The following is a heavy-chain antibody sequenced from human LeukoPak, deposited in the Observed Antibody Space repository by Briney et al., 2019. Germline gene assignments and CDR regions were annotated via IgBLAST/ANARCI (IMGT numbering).Heavy chain of an antibody. Sequence: SETLSLTCAVYGGSFSGYYWSWIRQPPGKGLEWIGETNHSGSTNYNPSLKSRVTISVDTSKNQFSLKLSSVTAADTAVYYCASRSNIVVVPAANPFDYWGQGTLVTVSS. CDR1: GGSFSGYY. V-gene: IGHV4-34*01. CDR2: TNHSGST. D-gene: IGHD2-2*01. J-gene: IGHJ4*02. CDR3: ASRSNIVVVPAANPFDY.